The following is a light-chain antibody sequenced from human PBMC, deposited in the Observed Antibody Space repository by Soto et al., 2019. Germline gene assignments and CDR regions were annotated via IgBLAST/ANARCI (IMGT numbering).Light chain of an antibody. J-gene: IGLJ1*01. CDR2: DVI. CDR3: SSYTTSSTYV. Sequence: QSALTQPASVSGSPGQSITISCTGTSSDVGVYNYVSWYQQHPGKAPKVMIYDVINRPSGVSNRFSGSKSGNTASLTISGLKAEYEADYYCSSYTTSSTYVFGPGTKVTVL. CDR1: SSDVGVYNY. V-gene: IGLV2-14*01.